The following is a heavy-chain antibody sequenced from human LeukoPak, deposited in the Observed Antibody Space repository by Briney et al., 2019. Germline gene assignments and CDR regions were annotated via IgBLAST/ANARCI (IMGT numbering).Heavy chain of an antibody. CDR2: IYHSGST. J-gene: IGHJ2*01. V-gene: IGHV4-30-2*01. CDR3: ARLRGITMIVVRDWYFDL. D-gene: IGHD3-22*01. CDR1: GGSISSGGYS. Sequence: PSQTLSLTCAVSGGSISSGGYSWSWIRQPPGKGPEWIGYIYHSGSTYYNPSLKSRVTISVDRSKNQFSLKLSSVTAADTAVYYCARLRGITMIVVRDWYFDLWGRGTLVTVSS.